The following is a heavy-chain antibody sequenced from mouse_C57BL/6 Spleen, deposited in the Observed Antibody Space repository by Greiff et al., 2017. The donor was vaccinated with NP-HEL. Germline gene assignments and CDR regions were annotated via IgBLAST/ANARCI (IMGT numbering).Heavy chain of an antibody. CDR2: INPNYGTT. Sequence: EVQLQQSGPELVKPGASVKISCKASGYSFTDYHMNWVKQSNGKSLEWIGVINPNYGTTSYNQKFKGKATLTVDQSSSTAYMQLNSLTSEDSAVYYCARSYGSSLYYYAMDYWGQGTSVTVSS. D-gene: IGHD1-1*01. J-gene: IGHJ4*01. CDR3: ARSYGSSLYYYAMDY. CDR1: GYSFTDYH. V-gene: IGHV1-39*01.